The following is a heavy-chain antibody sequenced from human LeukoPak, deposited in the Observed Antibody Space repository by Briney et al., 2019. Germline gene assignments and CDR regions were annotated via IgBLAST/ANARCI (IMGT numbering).Heavy chain of an antibody. CDR2: ISGSGGST. Sequence: GGSLRLSCAASGFTFSSYAVSWVRQAPGKGLEWVSAISGSGGSTYYADSVKGRFTISRDNSKNTLYLQMNSLRAEDTAVYYCAKVRSGTTLLIDYWGQGTLVTVSS. V-gene: IGHV3-23*01. D-gene: IGHD1-7*01. J-gene: IGHJ4*02. CDR3: AKVRSGTTLLIDY. CDR1: GFTFSSYA.